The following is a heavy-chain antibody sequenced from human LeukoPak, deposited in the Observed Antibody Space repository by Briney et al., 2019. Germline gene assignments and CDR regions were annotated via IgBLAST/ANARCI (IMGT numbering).Heavy chain of an antibody. Sequence: GGSLRLSCAASGFTFSSYSMNWVRQAPGKGLEWISYNSGSGSVSYYEDSVKGRFTISRDNAKNSLYLQMNSLRDEDTALYYCARDGGFGFLAAFDIWGQGTMVTVSS. CDR2: NSGSGSVS. CDR1: GFTFSSYS. CDR3: ARDGGFGFLAAFDI. V-gene: IGHV3-48*02. D-gene: IGHD3-10*01. J-gene: IGHJ3*02.